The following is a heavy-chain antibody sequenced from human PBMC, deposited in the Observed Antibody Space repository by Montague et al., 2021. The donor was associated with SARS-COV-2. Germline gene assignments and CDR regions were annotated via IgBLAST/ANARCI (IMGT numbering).Heavy chain of an antibody. J-gene: IGHJ6*02. CDR3: ARVARYCTNGVCQIYYYYGLDV. D-gene: IGHD2-8*01. CDR1: GGSTSYYY. CDR2: MYYSGST. Sequence: SETLSLTCIVSGGSTSYYYWSWIRQSPGKGLEWIGYMYYSGSTNYNPSLKSRVTMSIDRSKNQFSLKLRSVTAADTAVYYCARVARYCTNGVCQIYYYYGLDVWGQGTTVTVSS. V-gene: IGHV4-59*01.